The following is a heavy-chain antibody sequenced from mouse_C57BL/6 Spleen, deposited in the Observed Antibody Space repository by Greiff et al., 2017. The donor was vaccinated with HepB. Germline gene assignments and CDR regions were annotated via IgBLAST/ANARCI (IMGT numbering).Heavy chain of an antibody. Sequence: QVQLQQPGAELVKPGASVKMSCKASGYTFTSYWITWVKQRPGQGLEWIGDIYPGSGSTNYNEKFKSKATLTVDTSSSTAYMQLSSLTSEDSAVYYCARQLGMITYFDVWGTGTTVTVSS. CDR2: IYPGSGST. V-gene: IGHV1-55*01. CDR3: ARQLGMITYFDV. J-gene: IGHJ1*03. D-gene: IGHD2-4*01. CDR1: GYTFTSYW.